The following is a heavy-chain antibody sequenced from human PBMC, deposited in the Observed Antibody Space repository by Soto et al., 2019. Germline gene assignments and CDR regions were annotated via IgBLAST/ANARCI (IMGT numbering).Heavy chain of an antibody. J-gene: IGHJ4*02. CDR3: ARESKAAALDY. CDR2: INPNSGGT. V-gene: IGHV1-2*04. D-gene: IGHD6-13*01. CDR1: GYTFTGYY. Sequence: ASVNVSCKASGYTFTGYYMHWVRQAPGQGLEWMGWINPNSGGTNYAQKFQGWVTMTRDTSISTAYMELSRLRSDDTAVYYCARESKAAALDYWGQGTLVTVSS.